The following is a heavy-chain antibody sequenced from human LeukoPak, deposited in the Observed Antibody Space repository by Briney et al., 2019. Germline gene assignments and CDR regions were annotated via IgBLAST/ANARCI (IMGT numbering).Heavy chain of an antibody. CDR3: ARDSHIVVVPAVTTPFAFDI. CDR2: IKQDGSEK. J-gene: IGHJ3*02. V-gene: IGHV3-7*01. CDR1: GFTFSSYW. D-gene: IGHD2-2*01. Sequence: GGSLRLSCAASGFTFSSYWMHWVRQAPGKGLEWVANIKQDGSEKYYVDSVKGRFTISRDNAKNSLYLQMNNLRAEDTAVYYCARDSHIVVVPAVTTPFAFDIWGQGTMVTVSS.